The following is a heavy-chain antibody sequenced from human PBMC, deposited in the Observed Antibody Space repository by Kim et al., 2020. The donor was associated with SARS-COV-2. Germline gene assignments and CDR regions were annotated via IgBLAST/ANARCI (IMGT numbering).Heavy chain of an antibody. CDR3: ARGRQMNGELPSSHWFDP. Sequence: SVKVSCKASGDTFSSYAISWVRQAPGQGLEWMGGIIPIFGTANYAQKFQGRVTITADESTSTAYMELSSLRSEDTAVYYCARGRQMNGELPSSHWFDPWGQGTQVPVSS. J-gene: IGHJ5*02. D-gene: IGHD1-26*01. V-gene: IGHV1-69*13. CDR1: GDTFSSYA. CDR2: IIPIFGTA.